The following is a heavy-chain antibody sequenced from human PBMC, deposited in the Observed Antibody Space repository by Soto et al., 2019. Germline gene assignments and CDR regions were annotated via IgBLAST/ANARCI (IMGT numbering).Heavy chain of an antibody. V-gene: IGHV3-23*01. CDR1: GFTFSSYA. CDR3: AKAVQLWPAGGMDV. Sequence: PGGSLRLSCAASGFTFSSYAMSWVRQAPGKGLEWVSAISGSGGSTYYADSVKGRFTISRDNSKNTLYLQMNSLRAEDTAVYYCAKAVQLWPAGGMDVWGQGTTVTVYS. J-gene: IGHJ6*02. CDR2: ISGSGGST. D-gene: IGHD5-18*01.